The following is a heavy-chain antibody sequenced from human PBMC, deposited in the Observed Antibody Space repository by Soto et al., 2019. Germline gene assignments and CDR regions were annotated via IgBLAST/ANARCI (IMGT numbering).Heavy chain of an antibody. J-gene: IGHJ6*03. Sequence: ASVTGSCKASGYTFTSDDISWVRQATGQGLEWMGWMNPNSGNTGYAQKFQGRVTMTRNTSISTAYMELSSLRSEDTAVYYCARRMGSLETVLMVYATDYYYYMDVWGKGTTVTVSS. D-gene: IGHD2-8*01. V-gene: IGHV1-8*01. CDR1: GYTFTSDD. CDR3: ARRMGSLETVLMVYATDYYYYMDV. CDR2: MNPNSGNT.